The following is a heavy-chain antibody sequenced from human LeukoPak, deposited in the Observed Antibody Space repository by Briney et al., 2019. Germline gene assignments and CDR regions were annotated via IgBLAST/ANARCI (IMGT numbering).Heavy chain of an antibody. V-gene: IGHV3-21*01. CDR2: ISSSSSYI. CDR3: ARDRLIIAAAVTDPHYYYYMDV. J-gene: IGHJ6*03. D-gene: IGHD6-13*01. CDR1: GFTFSSYS. Sequence: SGGSLRLSCAASGFTFSSYSMNWVRQAPGKGLEWVSSISSSSSYIYYADSVKGRFTISRDNAKNSLYLQMNSLRAEDTAVYYCARDRLIIAAAVTDPHYYYYMDVWGKGTTVTVSS.